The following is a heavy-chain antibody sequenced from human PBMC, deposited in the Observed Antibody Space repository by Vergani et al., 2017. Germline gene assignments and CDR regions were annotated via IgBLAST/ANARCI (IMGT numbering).Heavy chain of an antibody. CDR3: AKDPLTIFGVGPANGSDY. D-gene: IGHD3-3*01. CDR1: GFTFSSYA. Sequence: EVQLLESGGGLVQPGGSLRLSCAASGFTFSSYAMSWVRQAPGKGLEWVSAISGSGGSTYYADSVKGRFTISRDTSKNTLYLQMNSLRAEDTAVYYCAKDPLTIFGVGPANGSDYWGQGTLVTVSS. J-gene: IGHJ4*02. CDR2: ISGSGGST. V-gene: IGHV3-23*01.